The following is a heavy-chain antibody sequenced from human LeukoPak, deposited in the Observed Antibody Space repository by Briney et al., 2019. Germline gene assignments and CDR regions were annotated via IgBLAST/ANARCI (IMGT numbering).Heavy chain of an antibody. J-gene: IGHJ4*02. CDR1: GYTFTSYG. CDR2: INPNSGGT. CDR3: ARDSDYYDSSGYFVQPHIDY. V-gene: IGHV1-2*02. Sequence: VASVKVSCKASGYTFTSYGISWVRQAPGQGLEWMGWINPNSGGTNYAQKFQGRVTMTRDTSISTAYMELSRLRSDDTAVYYCARDSDYYDSSGYFVQPHIDYWGQGTLVTVSS. D-gene: IGHD3-22*01.